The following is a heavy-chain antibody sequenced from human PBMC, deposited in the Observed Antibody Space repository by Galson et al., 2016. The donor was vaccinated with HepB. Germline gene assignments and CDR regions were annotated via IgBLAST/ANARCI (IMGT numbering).Heavy chain of an antibody. D-gene: IGHD6-19*01. CDR1: GISVTNID. CDR3: ATSSVSNQNHFDY. Sequence: SLRLSCAPSGISVTNIDVNWVRQAPGKELEWVSVYTAGGRRLHAEPVRGRFTLSRDNSKNTVYLQMGGLREGETALYYCATSSVSNQNHFDYWGQGSLVTVSS. J-gene: IGHJ4*02. CDR2: YTAGGRR. V-gene: IGHV3-53*01.